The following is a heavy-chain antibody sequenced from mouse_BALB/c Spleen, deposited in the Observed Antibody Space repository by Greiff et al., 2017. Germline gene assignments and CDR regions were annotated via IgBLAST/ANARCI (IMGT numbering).Heavy chain of an antibody. J-gene: IGHJ3*01. Sequence: QVQLQQSGAELMKPGASVKISCKATGYTFSSYWIEWVKQRPGHGLEWIGEILPGSGSTNYNEKFKGKATFTADTSSNTAYMQLSSLTSEDSAVYYCARDGVATTVAYWGQGTLVTVSA. D-gene: IGHD2-2*01. CDR1: GYTFSSYW. CDR3: ARDGVATTVAY. CDR2: ILPGSGST. V-gene: IGHV1-9*01.